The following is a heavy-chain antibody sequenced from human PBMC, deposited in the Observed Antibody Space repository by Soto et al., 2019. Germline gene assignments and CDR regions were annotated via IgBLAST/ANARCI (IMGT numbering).Heavy chain of an antibody. D-gene: IGHD2-21*01. Sequence: GESLKISCKGSGYGFTSYWISWVRLMPGKGLEWMGRIDPSDSYTNYSPSFQGHVTISADKSISTAYLQWSSLKASDTAMYYCARQVFPHAFDIWGQGTMVTVSS. CDR2: IDPSDSYT. CDR3: ARQVFPHAFDI. J-gene: IGHJ3*02. V-gene: IGHV5-10-1*01. CDR1: GYGFTSYW.